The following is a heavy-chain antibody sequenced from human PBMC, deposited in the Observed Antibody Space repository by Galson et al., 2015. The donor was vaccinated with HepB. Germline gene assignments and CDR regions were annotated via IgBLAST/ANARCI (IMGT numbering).Heavy chain of an antibody. CDR1: GGTFSSYA. CDR2: IIPILGIA. Sequence: SVKVSCKASGGTFSSYAISWVRQAPGQGLEWMGGIIPILGIANYAQKFQGRVTITADKSTSTAYMELSSLRSEDTAVYYCARSGVPAASFWYFDLWGRGTLVTVSS. V-gene: IGHV1-69*10. CDR3: ARSGVPAASFWYFDL. D-gene: IGHD2-2*01. J-gene: IGHJ2*01.